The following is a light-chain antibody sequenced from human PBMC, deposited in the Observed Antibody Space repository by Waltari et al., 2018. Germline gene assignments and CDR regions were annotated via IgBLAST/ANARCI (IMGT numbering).Light chain of an antibody. J-gene: IGKJ1*01. CDR3: QQRSNWWT. Sequence: DIQMTQSPSSLPASVGDRVTITCRASQSISNYLNWYQHKPGEAPKLLVYVASNLQRGVPSRFSGSGSETDFTLTISSLEPEDFAVYYCQQRSNWWTFGQGTKVEIK. V-gene: IGKV1-39*01. CDR1: QSISNY. CDR2: VAS.